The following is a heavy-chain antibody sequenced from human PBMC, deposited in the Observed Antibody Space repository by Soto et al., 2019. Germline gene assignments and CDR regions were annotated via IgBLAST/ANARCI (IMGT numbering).Heavy chain of an antibody. J-gene: IGHJ3*02. CDR3: ARVFRIIDAFDI. V-gene: IGHV4-30-4*01. CDR1: GGSIRSGDYY. CDR2: IYYSGST. Sequence: PSETLSLTCTVSGGSIRSGDYYWSWIRQPPGKGLEWIGYIYYSGSTYYNPSLKSRVTISVDTSKNQFSLKLSSVTAADTAVYYCARVFRIIDAFDIWGQGTMVTVSS. D-gene: IGHD3-10*02.